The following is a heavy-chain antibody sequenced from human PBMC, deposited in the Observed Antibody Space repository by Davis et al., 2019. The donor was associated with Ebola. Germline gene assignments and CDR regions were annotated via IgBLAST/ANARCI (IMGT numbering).Heavy chain of an antibody. D-gene: IGHD3-16*01. CDR1: GGSISSGRYY. J-gene: IGHJ4*02. CDR3: TRFSVGDIDY. Sequence: MPSETLSLTCTVSGGSISSGRYYWGWIRQPPGKGLEWIGSGFYSGSTDYNPSLKSRVTISVDTSKNQFSLKLSSVTAADTAVYYCTRFSVGDIDYWGQGTLVTVSS. V-gene: IGHV4-39*07. CDR2: GFYSGST.